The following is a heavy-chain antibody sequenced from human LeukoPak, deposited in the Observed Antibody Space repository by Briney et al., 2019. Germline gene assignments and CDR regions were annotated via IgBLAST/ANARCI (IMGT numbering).Heavy chain of an antibody. CDR2: ISGSGGGT. Sequence: GGSLRLSCAASGFTFSSYAMSWVSQAPGKGLEWVSAISGSGGGTYNADSVKGRFTISRDNSKNTLYLQMNSLRAEDTAVYYCAKFFQSVAGNDAFDIWGQGTMVTVSS. D-gene: IGHD6-19*01. CDR3: AKFFQSVAGNDAFDI. J-gene: IGHJ3*02. CDR1: GFTFSSYA. V-gene: IGHV3-23*01.